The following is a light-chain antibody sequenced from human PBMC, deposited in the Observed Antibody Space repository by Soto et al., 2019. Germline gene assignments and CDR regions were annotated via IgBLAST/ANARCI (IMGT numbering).Light chain of an antibody. Sequence: DIVMTQSPLSLPVTPGEPASISCRSSQSLLHSNGYNYLDWYLQKPGQSPQLLIYLGSNRASGVPDRFSGSGSGTDFTLKISRVEADDVWVDYCMQVLQTPRTFAQ. CDR1: QSLLHSNGYNY. J-gene: IGKJ1*01. V-gene: IGKV2-28*01. CDR3: MQVLQTPRT. CDR2: LGS.